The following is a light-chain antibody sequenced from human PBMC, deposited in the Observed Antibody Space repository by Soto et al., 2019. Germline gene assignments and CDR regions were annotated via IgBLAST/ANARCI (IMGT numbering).Light chain of an antibody. Sequence: DIQMTQSPSTLSASVGDRVTITCRASQSISDWLAWYQQKPGKAPKLLIYKASGLESGVPSGFSGSGSGTEFTLTITSLQPDDFATYYCQQYNTYPITFGQGTRLEIK. J-gene: IGKJ5*01. V-gene: IGKV1-5*03. CDR1: QSISDW. CDR2: KAS. CDR3: QQYNTYPIT.